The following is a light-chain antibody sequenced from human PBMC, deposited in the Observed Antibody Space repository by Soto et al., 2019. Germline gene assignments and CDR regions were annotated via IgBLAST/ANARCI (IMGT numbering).Light chain of an antibody. Sequence: QSALTQPASVSGSPGQSITISCTGTSSDVGSYNLVSWYQQHPGKAPKLMIYEGSKRPSGVSNRFSGSKSGNTASLTISGLQAEDEADDYCRSYAGSSTLYVFVTGTKLTVL. CDR3: RSYAGSSTLYV. J-gene: IGLJ1*01. V-gene: IGLV2-23*01. CDR2: EGS. CDR1: SSDVGSYNL.